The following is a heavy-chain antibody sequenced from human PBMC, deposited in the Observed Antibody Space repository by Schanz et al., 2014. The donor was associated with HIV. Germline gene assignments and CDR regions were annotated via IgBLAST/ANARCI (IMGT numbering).Heavy chain of an antibody. CDR3: EVELDYGLDV. CDR1: GGTFSNYA. V-gene: IGHV1-69*01. J-gene: IGHJ6*02. CDR2: IIPIIGTA. Sequence: QVQLVQSGAEVKMPGSSVKVSCKASGGTFSNYAMTWVRQAPGQGLEWMAGIIPIIGTADYAQKFQGRVTITADESTSTAYMELSSLRSEDTAMYYCEVELDYGLDVWGQGTTVTVSS. D-gene: IGHD3-10*01.